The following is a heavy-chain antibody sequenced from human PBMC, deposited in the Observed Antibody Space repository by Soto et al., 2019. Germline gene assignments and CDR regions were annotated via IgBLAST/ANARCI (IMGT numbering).Heavy chain of an antibody. J-gene: IGHJ6*04. V-gene: IGHV4-39*01. Sequence: PSETLSLTCTVSGGSISSSSYYWGWIRQPPGKGLEWIGSIYYSGSTYYNPSLKSRVTISVDTSKNQFSLKLSSVTAADTAVYYCARRDRRGGGQMDAWGKGTTVTGAS. CDR2: IYYSGST. D-gene: IGHD3-16*01. CDR3: ARRDRRGGGQMDA. CDR1: GGSISSSSYY.